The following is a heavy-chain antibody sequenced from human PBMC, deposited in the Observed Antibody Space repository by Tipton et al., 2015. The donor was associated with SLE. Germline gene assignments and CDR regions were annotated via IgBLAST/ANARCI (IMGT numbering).Heavy chain of an antibody. CDR2: ISAYNGNT. J-gene: IGHJ6*02. V-gene: IGHV1-18*01. D-gene: IGHD1-14*01. Sequence: QLVQSGPEVKKPGASVKVSCKASGYTFTTSGFNWVRQAPGQGLEWMGWISAYNGNTNYAQKFQGRVTMTTDTSTSTAYMELNSLRSEDTAVYYCARGRNLYYYGMDVWGQGATVTVSS. CDR3: ARGRNLYYYGMDV. CDR1: GYTFTTSG.